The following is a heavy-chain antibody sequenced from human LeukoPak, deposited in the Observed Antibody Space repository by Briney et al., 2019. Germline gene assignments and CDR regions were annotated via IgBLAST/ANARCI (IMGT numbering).Heavy chain of an antibody. CDR1: GFTFSDYY. Sequence: PGGSLRLSCAASGFTFSDYYMSWIRQPPGKGLEWIGNIFYSGSTYYSPSLKSRVTISLDTSRNQFSLKLNSVTAADTAVYYCAKSNGYGLVDIWGQGTMVTVSS. V-gene: IGHV4-34*12. CDR2: IFYSGST. CDR3: AKSNGYGLVDI. D-gene: IGHD3-10*01. J-gene: IGHJ3*02.